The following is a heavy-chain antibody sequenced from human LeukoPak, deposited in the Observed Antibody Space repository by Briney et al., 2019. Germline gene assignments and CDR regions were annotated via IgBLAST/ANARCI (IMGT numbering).Heavy chain of an antibody. CDR3: ARDFWNFYDSSGYYRDFDS. D-gene: IGHD3-22*01. V-gene: IGHV1-18*01. CDR2: IGSYEGDT. J-gene: IGHJ5*01. CDR1: TSH. Sequence: ASVKVSCKATSHISWVRQAPGQGLEWMGWIGSYEGDTYYAQKFQGRVNVTTDTSTNTAYMELRSLRADDTAVYYCARDFWNFYDSSGYYRDFDSWGQGTLVTVSS.